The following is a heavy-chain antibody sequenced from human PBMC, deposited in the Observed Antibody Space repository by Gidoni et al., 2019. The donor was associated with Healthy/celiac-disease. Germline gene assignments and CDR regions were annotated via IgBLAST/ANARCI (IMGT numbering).Heavy chain of an antibody. Sequence: QVQLQESVPGLVKPSETLSLTCTVSGGAISSYYWSWIRQPAGKGLEWSGYIYYSGSTNYNPSLKSRGTISVDTSKNQFSLKLSSVTAADTAGYYCARVVGGSRVVTATYYFDYWGQGTLVTVSS. CDR2: IYYSGST. J-gene: IGHJ4*02. V-gene: IGHV4-59*01. D-gene: IGHD2-21*02. CDR1: GGAISSYY. CDR3: ARVVGGSRVVTATYYFDY.